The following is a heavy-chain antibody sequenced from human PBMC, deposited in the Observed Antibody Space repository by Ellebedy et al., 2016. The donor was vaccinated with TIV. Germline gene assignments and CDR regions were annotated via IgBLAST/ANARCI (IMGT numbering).Heavy chain of an antibody. CDR2: ISFDGGNQ. Sequence: GGSLRLXXVASRIAFDLYGMHWVRQAPGRGLEWVAVISFDGGNQYYADSVQGRFTISRDNSKNTLFLQMTSPRPEDTAVYFCAKDRSKEVQWLDDPFDIWGRGTMVTVSS. CDR3: AKDRSKEVQWLDDPFDI. D-gene: IGHD6-19*01. V-gene: IGHV3-30*18. J-gene: IGHJ3*02. CDR1: RIAFDLYG.